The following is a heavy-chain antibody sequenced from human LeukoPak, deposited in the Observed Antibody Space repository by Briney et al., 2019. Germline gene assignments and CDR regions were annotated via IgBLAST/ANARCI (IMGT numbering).Heavy chain of an antibody. Sequence: GGSLRLSCAASGFTFSSYGMNWVRQAPGKGLEWVSYISSSSSTIYYADSVKGRFTISRDNAKNSLYLQMNSLRAEDTAVYYCARDLTMIVVAGRKFDYWGQGTLVTVSS. CDR2: ISSSSSTI. CDR1: GFTFSSYG. CDR3: ARDLTMIVVAGRKFDY. V-gene: IGHV3-48*01. J-gene: IGHJ4*02. D-gene: IGHD3-22*01.